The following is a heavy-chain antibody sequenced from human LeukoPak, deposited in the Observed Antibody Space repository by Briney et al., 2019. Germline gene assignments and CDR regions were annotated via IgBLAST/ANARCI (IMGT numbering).Heavy chain of an antibody. CDR1: GFTFSSYG. D-gene: IGHD1-1*01. J-gene: IGHJ4*02. V-gene: IGHV3-30*03. CDR3: AREKHSSTTGTYLDY. CDR2: ISYDGSNK. Sequence: GGSLRLSCAASGFTFSSYGMHWVRQAPGKGLEWVAVISYDGSNKYYADSVKGRFTISRDNSKNTLYLQMNSLRAEDTAVYYCAREKHSSTTGTYLDYWGQGTLDTVSS.